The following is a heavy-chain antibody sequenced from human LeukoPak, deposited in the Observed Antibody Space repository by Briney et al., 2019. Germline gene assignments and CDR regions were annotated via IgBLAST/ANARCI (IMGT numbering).Heavy chain of an antibody. V-gene: IGHV5-51*01. J-gene: IGHJ5*02. Sequence: GESLKISCKGSGYSFTSYWIGWVRQLPGKGLEWMGIIYPGDSDTRYSPSLQGQVTISADKSISTAYLQWSSLKASDTAMYYCARHLIAAAGRGMAFDPWGQGTLVTVSS. CDR1: GYSFTSYW. CDR2: IYPGDSDT. CDR3: ARHLIAAAGRGMAFDP. D-gene: IGHD6-13*01.